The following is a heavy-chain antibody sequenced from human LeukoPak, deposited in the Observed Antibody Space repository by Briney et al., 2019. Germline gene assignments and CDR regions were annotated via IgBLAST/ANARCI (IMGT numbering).Heavy chain of an antibody. CDR3: AREQVITYGFDY. D-gene: IGHD3-16*01. CDR1: GGSISSGDYY. Sequence: SETLSLTCTVSGGSISSGDYYWIWIRQPRGKGLEWIGYIYYSGSTYYNPSLKSRVTISVDTSKNQFSLKLSSVTAADTAVYYCAREQVITYGFDYWGQGTLVTVSS. CDR2: IYYSGST. J-gene: IGHJ4*02. V-gene: IGHV4-30-4*08.